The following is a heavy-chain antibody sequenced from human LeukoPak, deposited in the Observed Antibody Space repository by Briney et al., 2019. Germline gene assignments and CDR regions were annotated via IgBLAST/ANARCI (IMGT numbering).Heavy chain of an antibody. V-gene: IGHV3-48*04. D-gene: IGHD2-2*01. Sequence: PGGSLRLSCAASGFTFSSYSMNWVRQAPGKGLEWVSYISSSSSTIYYADSVKGRFTISRDNAKNSLYLQMNSLRAEDTAVYYCAREGVVVPAAIPYYYYYMDVWGKGTTVTVSS. CDR2: ISSSSSTI. CDR3: AREGVVVPAAIPYYYYYMDV. J-gene: IGHJ6*03. CDR1: GFTFSSYS.